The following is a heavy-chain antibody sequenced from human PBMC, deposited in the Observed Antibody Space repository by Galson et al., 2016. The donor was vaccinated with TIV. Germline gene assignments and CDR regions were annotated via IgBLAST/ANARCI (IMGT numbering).Heavy chain of an antibody. CDR2: LIPMFGIT. V-gene: IGHV1-69*13. Sequence: SVKVSCKASVVNFSSYAISWVRQAPGQGLEWMGGLIPMFGITNSAQRFQGRVTITADGSTSTAYMELSSLRSEDTAVYYCARSNSYNFYYMAVWGQGTTVTVSS. J-gene: IGHJ6*03. CDR3: ARSNSYNFYYMAV. D-gene: IGHD2/OR15-2a*01. CDR1: VVNFSSYA.